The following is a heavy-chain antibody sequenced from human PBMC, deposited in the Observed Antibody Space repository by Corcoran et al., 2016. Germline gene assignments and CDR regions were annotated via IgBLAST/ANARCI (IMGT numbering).Heavy chain of an antibody. CDR3: AKDGVRAYDSGSTLYYYYGMDV. J-gene: IGHJ6*02. D-gene: IGHD3-10*01. CDR2: ISYDGSNK. Sequence: QVQLVESGEGVVQPGRSLRLSCAASGFTFSSYGIHWVRQAQGKGPEWVAVISYDGSNKYYADSVKGRFTISRDNSKNTLYLQMNSLRAEDTAVYYCAKDGVRAYDSGSTLYYYYGMDVWGQVTTVTGSS. V-gene: IGHV3-30*18. CDR1: GFTFSSYG.